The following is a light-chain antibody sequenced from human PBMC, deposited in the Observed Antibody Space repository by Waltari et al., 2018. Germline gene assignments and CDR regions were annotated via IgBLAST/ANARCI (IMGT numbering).Light chain of an antibody. CDR1: SSNIGNNY. CDR3: GTWDSSLSAWV. V-gene: IGLV1-51*01. J-gene: IGLJ3*02. Sequence: QSVLTQPPSVSAAPGQKVTISCSGSSSNIGNNYVSWYQQLPGTDPKLLMYDNNKRPLGIPDRFSGSKSATSATLGITGLQTGDEADYYCGTWDSSLSAWVFGGGTKLTVL. CDR2: DNN.